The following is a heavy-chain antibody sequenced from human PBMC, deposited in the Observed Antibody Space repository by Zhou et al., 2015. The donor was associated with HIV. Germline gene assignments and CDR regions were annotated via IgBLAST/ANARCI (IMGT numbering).Heavy chain of an antibody. CDR3: AREGVYCTTFDCYRGHFDS. CDR2: INTNSDYR. V-gene: IGHV1-3*04. CDR1: GYTFISYA. Sequence: QVHLVQSGAEVKKPGASVKVSCKAAGYTFISYAIHWVRQAPGQSPEWMGWINTNSDYRQYSPKFQARVTITRDTSASTAYMELNSLRSEDSAVYYCAREGVYCTTFDCYRGHFDSWGQGTQVTVSS. D-gene: IGHD2/OR15-2a*01. J-gene: IGHJ4*02.